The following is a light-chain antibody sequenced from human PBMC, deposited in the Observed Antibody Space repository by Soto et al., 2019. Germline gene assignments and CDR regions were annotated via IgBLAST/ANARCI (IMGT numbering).Light chain of an antibody. V-gene: IGKV3-20*01. Sequence: EIVLTQSPGTLSLSPGERATLSCRASQSVSSSYLAWYQQKPGQAPRLLIYGASSRATGIPDRFSGSGSGTYFTLTISRLEPEDFAGYYCQQYGSSPPCTFGQGTKLEIK. CDR3: QQYGSSPPCT. CDR1: QSVSSSY. CDR2: GAS. J-gene: IGKJ2*02.